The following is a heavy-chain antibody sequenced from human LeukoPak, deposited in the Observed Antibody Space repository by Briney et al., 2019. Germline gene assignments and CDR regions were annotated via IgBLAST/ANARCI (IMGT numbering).Heavy chain of an antibody. Sequence: ASVKVSCKASGYTFTSYYMHWVRQAPGQGLEWMGIINPSGGSTSYAQKSQGRVTMTRDTSTSTVYMELSSLRSEDTAVYYCARVVGGDCSSTSCLYYWGQGTLVTVSS. J-gene: IGHJ4*02. V-gene: IGHV1-46*01. CDR1: GYTFTSYY. CDR3: ARVVGGDCSSTSCLYY. D-gene: IGHD2-2*01. CDR2: INPSGGST.